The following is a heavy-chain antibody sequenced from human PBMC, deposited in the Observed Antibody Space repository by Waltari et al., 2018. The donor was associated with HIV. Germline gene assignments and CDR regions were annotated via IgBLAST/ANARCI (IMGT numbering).Heavy chain of an antibody. CDR1: GFTFSGFG. J-gene: IGHJ6*02. V-gene: IGHV3-33*01. Sequence: QVQLVESGGGVVQPGRSLRLSCVASGFTFSGFGMHWVRQTPGKGLEWMAVIWYDGSNKLYSDSVKGRFTVSRDNSKNTLYFQMNNLRVEDTAIYYCARENGSSSGHYYGMDVWGQGTTVTISS. CDR3: ARENGSSSGHYYGMDV. D-gene: IGHD2-2*01. CDR2: IWYDGSNK.